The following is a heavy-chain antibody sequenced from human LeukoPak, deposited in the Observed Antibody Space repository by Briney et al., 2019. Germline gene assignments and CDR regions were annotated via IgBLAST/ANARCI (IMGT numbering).Heavy chain of an antibody. CDR1: GFTFSSYD. CDR2: ISSSSSTI. J-gene: IGHJ4*02. V-gene: IGHV3-48*01. D-gene: IGHD3-22*01. CDR3: ARGTYYYDTSGSHHDY. Sequence: TGGSLRLSCAASGFTFSSYDMNLVRQAPGKGLEWVSYISSSSSTIYYADSVKGRFTISRDNAKNSLYLQMNSLRAEDTAVYYCARGTYYYDTSGSHHDYWGQGTLVTVSS.